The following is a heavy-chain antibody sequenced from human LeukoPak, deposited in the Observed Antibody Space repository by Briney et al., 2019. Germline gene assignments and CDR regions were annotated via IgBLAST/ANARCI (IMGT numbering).Heavy chain of an antibody. V-gene: IGHV3-23*01. Sequence: GGSLRLSCAASGFTFSSYTMSWVRQAPGKGLEWVSTITTSDGNTYYADSVRGRFTVSRDNSKNTLFLQMNSLRAEDTAVYYCAKDGGLWVSAHWGDSWGRGTLVTVSS. J-gene: IGHJ4*02. CDR1: GFTFSSYT. CDR2: ITTSDGNT. CDR3: AKDGGLWVSAHWGDS. D-gene: IGHD7-27*01.